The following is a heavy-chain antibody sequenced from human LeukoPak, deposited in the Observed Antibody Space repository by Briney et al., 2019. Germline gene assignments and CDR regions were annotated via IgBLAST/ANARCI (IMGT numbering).Heavy chain of an antibody. CDR3: AKDSYSGSGTFYMGSFDY. V-gene: IGHV3-23*01. Sequence: GGSLRLSCAASGFTFSSYAMAWVRQAPGGGLEWVSAISRSDYTTYYTDSVKGRFTISRDNSKNTVYVQMNSLRAEDTAVYYCAKDSYSGSGTFYMGSFDYWGQGVLVTVSS. J-gene: IGHJ4*02. CDR1: GFTFSSYA. CDR2: ISRSDYTT. D-gene: IGHD3-10*01.